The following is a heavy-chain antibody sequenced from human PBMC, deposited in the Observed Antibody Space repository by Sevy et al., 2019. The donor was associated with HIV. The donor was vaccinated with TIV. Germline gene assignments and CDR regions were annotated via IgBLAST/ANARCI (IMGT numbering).Heavy chain of an antibody. J-gene: IGHJ3*02. CDR1: GFTFSSYS. CDR2: ISSSSSTI. D-gene: IGHD3-3*01. Sequence: GGSLRLSCAASGFTFSSYSMNWVRQAPGKGLEWVSYISSSSSTIYYADSVKGRFTISRDNAKNYLYLQMNSLRDEDTAVYYCARGIEDYDFWSGYYKPLAFDIWGQGTMVTVSS. V-gene: IGHV3-48*02. CDR3: ARGIEDYDFWSGYYKPLAFDI.